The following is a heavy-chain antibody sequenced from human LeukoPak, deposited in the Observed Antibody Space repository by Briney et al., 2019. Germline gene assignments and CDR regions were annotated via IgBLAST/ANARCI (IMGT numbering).Heavy chain of an antibody. V-gene: IGHV3-43D*03. D-gene: IGHD6-19*01. CDR2: ISWDGGST. CDR1: GFNFRDYT. Sequence: GGSLRLACAASGFNFRDYTMHWVRHAPGKGLEWVSLISWDGGSTYYADSVKGRFTISRDNSKNSLYLQMNSLRAEDTALYYCAKEGGPAVALDHWGQGTLVIVSS. J-gene: IGHJ4*02. CDR3: AKEGGPAVALDH.